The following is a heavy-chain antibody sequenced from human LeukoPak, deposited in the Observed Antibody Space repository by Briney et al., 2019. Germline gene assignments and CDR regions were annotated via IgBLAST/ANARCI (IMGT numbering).Heavy chain of an antibody. J-gene: IGHJ4*02. CDR3: AKDRLRFSY. Sequence: GWSLRLSCASSGFIFSSPWMSWVRQAAGKGLDWVANIKEEGREKYYRDSVKGRFTSSRDNAKNSLSLQMSSLRDEDTAVYYCAKDRLRFSYWGQGTLVTVSS. V-gene: IGHV3-7*03. CDR2: IKEEGREK. D-gene: IGHD3-16*01. CDR1: GFIFSSPW.